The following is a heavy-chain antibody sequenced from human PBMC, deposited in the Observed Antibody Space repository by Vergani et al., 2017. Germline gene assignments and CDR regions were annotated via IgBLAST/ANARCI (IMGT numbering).Heavy chain of an antibody. CDR1: GFIFSSYA. Sequence: EVQLLESGGGLVQPGGSLRLSCAASGFIFSSYAMSWVRQAPGKGLEWVSGIRGSGGSTYYADSVKGRFTISRDNSKNTLYLQMNSLRAEDTAVYYWIVRFLYYMDVWGKGTTVTVSS. D-gene: IGHD2/OR15-2a*01. CDR3: IVRFLYYMDV. J-gene: IGHJ6*03. CDR2: IRGSGGST. V-gene: IGHV3-23*01.